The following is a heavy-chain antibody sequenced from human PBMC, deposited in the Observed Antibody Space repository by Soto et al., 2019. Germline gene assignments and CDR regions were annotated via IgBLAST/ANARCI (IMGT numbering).Heavy chain of an antibody. CDR2: ISAYNGNT. Sequence: GASVKVSCKASGYTFTSYGISWVRQAPGQGLEWMGWISAYNGNTNYAQKLQGRVTMTTDTSTSTAYMELRSLRSDDTAVYYCARDQRGVAVDWFDPWGQGTLVTVSS. V-gene: IGHV1-18*01. CDR1: GYTFTSYG. CDR3: ARDQRGVAVDWFDP. J-gene: IGHJ5*02. D-gene: IGHD6-19*01.